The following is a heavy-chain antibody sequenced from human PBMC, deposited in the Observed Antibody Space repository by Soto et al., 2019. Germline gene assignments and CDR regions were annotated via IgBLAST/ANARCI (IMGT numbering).Heavy chain of an antibody. J-gene: IGHJ6*02. CDR2: ISYDGSKK. CDR1: GFTFSRYA. V-gene: IGHV3-30-3*01. D-gene: IGHD4-17*01. Sequence: QVRLVESGGGVVQPGRSLRLSCAASGFTFSRYAMHWVRQAPGKGLEWVAIISYDGSKKYYAGSVKGRFTISRDNSKNTLYLQMNSLRAEDTAVYFCARPRAHDYGDYSYYALDVWGQGTTVTVSS. CDR3: ARPRAHDYGDYSYYALDV.